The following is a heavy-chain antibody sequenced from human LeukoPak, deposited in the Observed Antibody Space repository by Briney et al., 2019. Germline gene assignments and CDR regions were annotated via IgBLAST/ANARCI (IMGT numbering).Heavy chain of an antibody. Sequence: SQTLSLTCTVSGGSISSGDYYWRWIRQPPGKGLEWIGYIYYSGSTYYNPSLKSRVTISVDTSKNQFSLKLSSVTAADTAVYYCARTVGDTLTGYFHFDYWGQGTLVTVSS. J-gene: IGHJ4*02. V-gene: IGHV4-30-4*08. D-gene: IGHD3-9*01. CDR2: IYYSGST. CDR3: ARTVGDTLTGYFHFDY. CDR1: GGSISSGDYY.